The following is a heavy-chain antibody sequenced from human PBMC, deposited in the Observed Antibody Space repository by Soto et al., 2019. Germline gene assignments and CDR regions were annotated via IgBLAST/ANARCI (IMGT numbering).Heavy chain of an antibody. Sequence: GGSLRLSCAASGFTFINFAMTWVRQAPGKGLEWVSAIGGDGNNTYYADSVKGRFTISRDISKNTLFLHMNSLRVEDTAIYYCAKGPAEGFWSAYWTLHNWFDPWGQGTLVTVSS. CDR1: GFTFINFA. V-gene: IGHV3-23*01. CDR3: AKGPAEGFWSAYWTLHNWFDP. CDR2: IGGDGNNT. J-gene: IGHJ5*02. D-gene: IGHD3-3*01.